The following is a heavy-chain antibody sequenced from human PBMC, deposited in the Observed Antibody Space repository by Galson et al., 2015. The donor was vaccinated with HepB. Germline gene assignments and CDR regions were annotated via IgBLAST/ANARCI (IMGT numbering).Heavy chain of an antibody. CDR1: GFTFWSYS. CDR2: ISSSSSYI. CDR3: AREMGGRFDY. J-gene: IGHJ4*02. Sequence: SLGFSCAASGFTFWSYSMNWVRQAPGKGLEWVSSISSSSSYIYYADSVKGRFTISRDNAKNSLYLQMNSLRAEDTAVYYCAREMGGRFDYWGQGTLVTVSS. V-gene: IGHV3-21*01. D-gene: IGHD2-8*01.